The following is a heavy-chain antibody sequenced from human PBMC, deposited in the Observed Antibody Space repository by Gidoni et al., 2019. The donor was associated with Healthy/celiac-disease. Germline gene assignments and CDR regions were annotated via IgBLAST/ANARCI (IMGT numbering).Heavy chain of an antibody. CDR2: IKSKTDGGTT. CDR1: GFTFSNAW. J-gene: IGHJ4*02. V-gene: IGHV3-15*01. Sequence: EVQLVESGGGLVKPGGSLRLSCAASGFTFSNAWMRWVRQAPGKGLEWVGRIKSKTDGGTTDYAAPVKGRFTISRDDSKNTLYLQMNSLKTEDTAVYYCTTMAPGLSVVVTAPEYYFDYWGQGTLVTVSS. D-gene: IGHD2-21*02. CDR3: TTMAPGLSVVVTAPEYYFDY.